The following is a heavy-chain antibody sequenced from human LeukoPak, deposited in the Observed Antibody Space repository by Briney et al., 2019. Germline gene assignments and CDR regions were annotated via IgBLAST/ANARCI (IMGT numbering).Heavy chain of an antibody. V-gene: IGHV3-23*01. Sequence: GGSLRLSCAASGFTFNNYAMNWVRQAPGKGLEWVSGLSTSGDNTYYTNSVKGRFTISRDNSKNTVYLQMNSLRVEDTAIYYCARDPLTGSYGVNWLDPWGQGTLVTVSS. CDR3: ARDPLTGSYGVNWLDP. CDR2: LSTSGDNT. CDR1: GFTFNNYA. D-gene: IGHD1-26*01. J-gene: IGHJ5*02.